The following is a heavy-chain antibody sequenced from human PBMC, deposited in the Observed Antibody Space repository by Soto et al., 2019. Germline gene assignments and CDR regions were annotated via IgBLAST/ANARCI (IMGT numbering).Heavy chain of an antibody. V-gene: IGHV2-5*01. Sequence: QITLKESGPTLVKPTQTLTLTCTFSGFSLITSGVGVGWIRQPPGKALEWLALIYWNDDKRYSPSLKSRLTSTKDTSKNQVVLKRINTAPVDTATYYSIHSTVELTPEYSGGDCYYSNWFVTGGKGTLVTVYS. CDR1: GFSLITSGVG. CDR3: IHSTVELTPEYSGGDCYYSNWFVT. D-gene: IGHD2-21*02. J-gene: IGHJ5*02. CDR2: IYWNDDK.